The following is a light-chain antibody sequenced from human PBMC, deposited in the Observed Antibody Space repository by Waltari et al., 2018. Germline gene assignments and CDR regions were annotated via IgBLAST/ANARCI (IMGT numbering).Light chain of an antibody. J-gene: IGLJ2*01. Sequence: SYELTQPPSVSVSPGQTASITCSGENLGNQYASWYQQKPGQSPALVIFYDSKRPSGIPGRFSGSKPENTATLTISETQALYEADYYCHASDATTVVFGGGTKVTV. V-gene: IGLV3-1*01. CDR1: NLGNQY. CDR3: HASDATTVV. CDR2: YDS.